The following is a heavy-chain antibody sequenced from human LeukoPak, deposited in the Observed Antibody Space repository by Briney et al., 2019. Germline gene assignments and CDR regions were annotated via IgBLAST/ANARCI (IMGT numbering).Heavy chain of an antibody. D-gene: IGHD3-10*01. V-gene: IGHV3-15*01. CDR2: IKSNSDGGTT. CDR1: GFTFSNAW. CDR3: YGSGSYYNVAEDY. Sequence: GGSLRLSCAASGFTFSNAWMNWVRQAPGKGLEWVGRIKSNSDGGTTDYAAPVKGRFTIPRDDSKHTVYLQMDSLKIEDTAVYYCYGSGSYYNVAEDYWGQGTLVTVSS. J-gene: IGHJ4*02.